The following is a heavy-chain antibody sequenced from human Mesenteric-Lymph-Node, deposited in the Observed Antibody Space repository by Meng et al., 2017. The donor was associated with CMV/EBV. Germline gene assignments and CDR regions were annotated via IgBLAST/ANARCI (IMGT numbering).Heavy chain of an antibody. Sequence: GESLKISCAASGFTFSSYAMSWVRQAPGKGLEWVSVIYSGGSSTYYADSVKGRFTISRDNSKNTLYLQMNSLRAEDTAVYYCARPYKHGFWSGYAWDYWGQGTLVTVSS. J-gene: IGHJ4*02. CDR3: ARPYKHGFWSGYAWDY. V-gene: IGHV3-23*03. CDR1: GFTFSSYA. CDR2: IYSGGSST. D-gene: IGHD3-3*01.